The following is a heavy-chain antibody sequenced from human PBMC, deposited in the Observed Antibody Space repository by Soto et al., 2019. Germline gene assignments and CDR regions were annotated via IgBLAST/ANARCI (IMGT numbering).Heavy chain of an antibody. J-gene: IGHJ4*02. V-gene: IGHV1-24*01. CDR1: GYTLTELS. CDR3: ATSSSSWLRFDY. D-gene: IGHD6-13*01. CDR2: FDPEDGET. Sequence: ASVKVSCKVSGYTLTELSMHWVRQAPGKGLEWMGGFDPEDGETIYAQKFQGRVTMTEDTSTDTANMELSSLRSEDTAVYYCATSSSSWLRFDYWGQGTLVTVSS.